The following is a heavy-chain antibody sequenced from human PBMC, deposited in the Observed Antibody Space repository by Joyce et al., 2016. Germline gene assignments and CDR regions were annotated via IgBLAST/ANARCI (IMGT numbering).Heavy chain of an antibody. CDR2: INPNSGGT. J-gene: IGHJ4*02. D-gene: IGHD3-3*01. CDR3: ARSLLRFLEWLEIDY. CDR1: GYTFTGYY. Sequence: QVQLVQSGAEVKKPGASVKVSCRASGYTFTGYYMHWVRQAPGQGREWMGRINPNSGGTNYGQKFQGRVTMTRDTSISTAYMELSRLRSDDTAVYYCARSLLRFLEWLEIDYWGQGTLVTVSS. V-gene: IGHV1-2*06.